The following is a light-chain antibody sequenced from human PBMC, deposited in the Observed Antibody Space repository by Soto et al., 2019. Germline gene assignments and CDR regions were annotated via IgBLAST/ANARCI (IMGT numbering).Light chain of an antibody. CDR3: QQYGSSPRA. Sequence: EIVLTQSPGTLSLSPGERATLSCRASQSLSGSYLAWYQQRPGQAPRLLIYGASSRATGIPDRFSGSGSGTDFTLTIGRLEAEDFAVYYCQQYGSSPRAFGEGTKVEIK. CDR2: GAS. CDR1: QSLSGSY. V-gene: IGKV3-20*01. J-gene: IGKJ4*02.